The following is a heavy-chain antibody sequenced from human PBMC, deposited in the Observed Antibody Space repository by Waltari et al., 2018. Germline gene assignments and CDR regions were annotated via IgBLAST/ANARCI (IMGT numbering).Heavy chain of an antibody. Sequence: QVQLQESGPGLVKPSETLSLPCTVSGGSISSYYWSWIRQPPGKGLEWIGYSYYSGSTTYSPSLRSRVTISVDTSKNQFSLKLSSVTAADTAVYYCARDGYNQRGSGMDVWGQGTTVTVSS. V-gene: IGHV4-59*01. J-gene: IGHJ6*02. D-gene: IGHD5-12*01. CDR1: GGSISSYY. CDR3: ARDGYNQRGSGMDV. CDR2: SYYSGST.